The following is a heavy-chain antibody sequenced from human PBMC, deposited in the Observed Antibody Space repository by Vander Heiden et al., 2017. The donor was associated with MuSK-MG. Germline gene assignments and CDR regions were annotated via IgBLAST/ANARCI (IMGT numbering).Heavy chain of an antibody. J-gene: IGHJ6*02. Sequence: QVQLVESGGGVVQPGRSLRLSCAASEFTFSSYGMHWVRQAPGKGLEWVAVISYDGSNKYYADSVKGRFTISRDNSKNTLYLQMNSLRAEDTAVYYCAKGNGGYGDYYGMDVWGQGTTVTVSS. CDR2: ISYDGSNK. D-gene: IGHD4-17*01. V-gene: IGHV3-30*18. CDR3: AKGNGGYGDYYGMDV. CDR1: EFTFSSYG.